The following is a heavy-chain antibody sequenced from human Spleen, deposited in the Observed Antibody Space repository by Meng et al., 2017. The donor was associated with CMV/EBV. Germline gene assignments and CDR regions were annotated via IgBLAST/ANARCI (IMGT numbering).Heavy chain of an antibody. D-gene: IGHD6-19*01. CDR3: ARDRDSSGWYIFDY. CDR2: VNPNSGGT. CDR1: GYTVTGYY. Sequence: KTSGYTVTGYYRYWVRQAPGQGLEWMGWVNPNSGGTNYAQKFQGRVTMTRGTSISTVYMELTHLRSDDTAVYYCARDRDSSGWYIFDYWGQGSLVTVSS. J-gene: IGHJ4*02. V-gene: IGHV1-2*02.